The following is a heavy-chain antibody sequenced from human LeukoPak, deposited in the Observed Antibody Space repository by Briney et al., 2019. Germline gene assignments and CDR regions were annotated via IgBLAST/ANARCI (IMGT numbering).Heavy chain of an antibody. Sequence: SETLSLTCAVHGGSFSGYYWSWIRQPPGKGLEWIGEINHSGSTNYNPSLKSRVTISVDTSKNQFSLKLSSVTAADTAVYYCARRAYYYYYGMDVWGQGTTVTVSS. CDR2: INHSGST. CDR3: ARRAYYYYYGMDV. V-gene: IGHV4-34*01. CDR1: GGSFSGYY. J-gene: IGHJ6*02.